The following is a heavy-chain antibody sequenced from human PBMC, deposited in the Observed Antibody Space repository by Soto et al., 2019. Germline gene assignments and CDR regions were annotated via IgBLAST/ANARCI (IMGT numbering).Heavy chain of an antibody. Sequence: EMQLLESGGGLVQPGGSLRLSCEAPGFTFSNYAMNWVRQAPGKGLEWVSVISGSGGSTYYADSVKGRFTISRDNSKNTLYLQMNSLRGEDTAVYYCARRSSGWYFDYWGQGTLVTVSS. CDR3: ARRSSGWYFDY. D-gene: IGHD6-19*01. CDR1: GFTFSNYA. V-gene: IGHV3-23*01. CDR2: ISGSGGST. J-gene: IGHJ4*02.